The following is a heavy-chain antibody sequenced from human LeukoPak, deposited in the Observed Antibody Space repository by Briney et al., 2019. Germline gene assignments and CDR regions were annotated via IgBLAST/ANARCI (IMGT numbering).Heavy chain of an antibody. J-gene: IGHJ4*02. CDR1: GFTVSSTY. CDR3: ARGAHGDYSTPDY. V-gene: IGHV3-66*01. CDR2: LYTGGST. D-gene: IGHD4-17*01. Sequence: PGGSLRLSCAASGFTVSSTYMSWVRQAPGKGLAWVSVLYTGGSTFHADSVRARFTISRDNSKNTVYLQMNSLRAEDTGVYYCARGAHGDYSTPDYWGQETLVTVSS.